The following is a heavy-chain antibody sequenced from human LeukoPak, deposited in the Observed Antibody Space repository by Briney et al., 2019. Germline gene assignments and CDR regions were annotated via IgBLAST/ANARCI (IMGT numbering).Heavy chain of an antibody. CDR3: ARAVTGTSMVDY. CDR2: ISYTGST. D-gene: IGHD6-19*01. CDR1: GGSIGGDH. Sequence: SETLSLTCTISGGSIGGDHWSWIRQAPGKGLEWIGYISYTGSTSYNPSLRSRVTISLHTSENQFSLRLTSVTAADTAVYYCARAVTGTSMVDYWGQGTLVAVSS. J-gene: IGHJ4*02. V-gene: IGHV4-59*08.